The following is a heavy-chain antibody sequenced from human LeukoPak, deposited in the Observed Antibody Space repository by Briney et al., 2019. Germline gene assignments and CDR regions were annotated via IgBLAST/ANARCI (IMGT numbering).Heavy chain of an antibody. CDR1: GYTFTTYG. CDR2: ISAYNGNT. J-gene: IGHJ4*02. Sequence: EASVTVSCKASGYTFTTYGISWVRQAPGQGLEWMGWISAYNGNTNYAQKLQGRVTMTTDTSTGTAYMELRSLRSDDTAVYYCARLVDVDWSEYYFDYWGQGTLVTVSS. CDR3: ARLVDVDWSEYYFDY. D-gene: IGHD3-9*01. V-gene: IGHV1-18*01.